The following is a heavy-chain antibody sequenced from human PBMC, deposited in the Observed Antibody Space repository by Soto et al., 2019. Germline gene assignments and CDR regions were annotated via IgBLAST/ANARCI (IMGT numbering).Heavy chain of an antibody. D-gene: IGHD3-16*02. CDR1: GGSFSGYY. CDR2: INHSGST. CDR3: ARGRKMIKLGGVSVWGY. V-gene: IGHV4-34*01. Sequence: QVQLQQWGAGLLKPSETLSLTCAVYGGSFSGYYWSWIRQPPGKGLEWMGEINHSGSTNYNPSLKSQVTISVNTSQNQFSLELSSVTAADTAVYYCARGRKMIKLGGVSVWGYWGRGTRGTVSS. J-gene: IGHJ4*02.